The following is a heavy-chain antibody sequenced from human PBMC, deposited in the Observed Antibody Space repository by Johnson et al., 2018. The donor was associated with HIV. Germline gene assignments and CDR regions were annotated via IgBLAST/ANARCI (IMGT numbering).Heavy chain of an antibody. CDR3: QYYYDSSGYLETGAFDI. J-gene: IGHJ3*02. CDR2: IYSAGST. Sequence: VQVVESGGGLIQPGGSLRLSCAASGFTVSSDYMSWVRQAPGKGLEWVSVIYSAGSTYYADSVKGRFTISRDNSKNTLYLQMNSLRAEDTAVYYCQYYYDSSGYLETGAFDIWGQGTMVTVSS. D-gene: IGHD3-22*01. CDR1: GFTVSSDY. V-gene: IGHV3-53*01.